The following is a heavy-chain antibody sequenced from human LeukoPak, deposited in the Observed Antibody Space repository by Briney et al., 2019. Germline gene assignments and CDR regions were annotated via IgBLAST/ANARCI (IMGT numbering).Heavy chain of an antibody. Sequence: ASVKVSCKASGYTFTSYGISWVRQAPGQGLEWMGGINPNSGGTNYAQKFQGRVTMTRDTSISTAYMELRRLRSDDTAVYYCARDRYYGSGSYRPHYYYYMDVWGKGTTVTVSS. J-gene: IGHJ6*03. CDR1: GYTFTSYG. D-gene: IGHD3-10*01. V-gene: IGHV1-2*02. CDR3: ARDRYYGSGSYRPHYYYYMDV. CDR2: INPNSGGT.